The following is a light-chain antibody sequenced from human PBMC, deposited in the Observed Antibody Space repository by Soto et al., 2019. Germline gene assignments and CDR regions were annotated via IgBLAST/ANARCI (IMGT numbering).Light chain of an antibody. CDR3: CSYAGNTLVV. V-gene: IGLV2-11*01. CDR2: DVS. CDR1: SSDVGGYNY. Sequence: QSVLTQPRSVSGSPGQSVTISCTGTSSDVGGYNYVSWYQQNPGKAPKLMIYDVSKQPSGVSDRFSGSKSANTASLIISGLQAEDEADYYCCSYAGNTLVVFGGGTKVTVL. J-gene: IGLJ2*01.